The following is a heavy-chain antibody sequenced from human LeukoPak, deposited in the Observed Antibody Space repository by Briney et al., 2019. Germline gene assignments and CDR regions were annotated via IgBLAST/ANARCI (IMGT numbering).Heavy chain of an antibody. V-gene: IGHV3-53*05. CDR3: ARDFFGAPWFDP. J-gene: IGHJ5*02. CDR1: GFTVSSNY. D-gene: IGHD3-3*01. Sequence: PVGYLRLSCAASGFTVSSNYLSWVRQAPGKGLEWVSVIYSGGSTYYADSAKGRFTISRDNSKNTLYPQMNSLRGEDTTVYYCARDFFGAPWFDPWGQGTLVTVSS. CDR2: IYSGGST.